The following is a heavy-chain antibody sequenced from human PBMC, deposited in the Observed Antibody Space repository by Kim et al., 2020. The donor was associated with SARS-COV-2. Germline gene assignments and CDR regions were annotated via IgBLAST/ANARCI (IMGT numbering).Heavy chain of an antibody. CDR2: IIPIFGTA. D-gene: IGHD3-10*01. V-gene: IGHV1-69*13. Sequence: SVKVSCKASGGTFSSYAISWVRQAPGQGLEWMGGIIPIFGTANYAQKFQGRVTITADESTSTAYMELSSLRSEDTAVYYCARAGYYGSGSTEFDYWGQGALVTVSS. CDR1: GGTFSSYA. J-gene: IGHJ4*02. CDR3: ARAGYYGSGSTEFDY.